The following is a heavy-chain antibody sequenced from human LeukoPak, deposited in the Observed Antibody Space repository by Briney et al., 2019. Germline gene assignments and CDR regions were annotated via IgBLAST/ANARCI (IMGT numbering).Heavy chain of an antibody. J-gene: IGHJ4*02. Sequence: PSETLSLTCTVSGGSISSYYWSWIRQPPGKGLEWIGYIYYNGSTNYNPSLKSRVTISVDTSKNQFSLKLSSVTAADTAVYYCARVPRWYYFDYWGQGTLVTVSS. CDR3: ARVPRWYYFDY. D-gene: IGHD6-13*01. CDR2: IYYNGST. CDR1: GGSISSYY. V-gene: IGHV4-59*08.